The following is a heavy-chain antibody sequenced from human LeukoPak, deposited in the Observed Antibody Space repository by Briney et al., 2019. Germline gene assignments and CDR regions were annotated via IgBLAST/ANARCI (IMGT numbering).Heavy chain of an antibody. CDR1: GGSVISSTYY. J-gene: IGHJ4*02. CDR2: IYYTGST. CDR3: ARLSKGRYFDYIFDY. Sequence: SETLSLTCTVSGGSVISSTYYWGWVRQPPGKGLEWIGNIYYTGSTYYNASLRSRVILSVDTSKNQFSLKMTSVTAADTAVYYCARLSKGRYFDYIFDYWGQGPLVTVSS. D-gene: IGHD3-9*01. V-gene: IGHV4-39*01.